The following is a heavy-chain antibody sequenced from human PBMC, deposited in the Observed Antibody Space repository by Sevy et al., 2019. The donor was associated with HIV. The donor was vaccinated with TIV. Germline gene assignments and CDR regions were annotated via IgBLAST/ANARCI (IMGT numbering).Heavy chain of an antibody. V-gene: IGHV3-11*01. J-gene: IGHJ6*02. CDR2: ISSSGSTI. CDR1: GFTFSDYY. CDR3: ARDRGGYCSGGSCYSSLGMDV. D-gene: IGHD2-15*01. Sequence: GGSLRLSCAASGFTFSDYYMSWIRQAPGKGLEWVSYISSSGSTIYYADSVKGRFTISRDNAKNSLYLQMNGLRAEDTAVDYCARDRGGYCSGGSCYSSLGMDVWGQGTTVTVSS.